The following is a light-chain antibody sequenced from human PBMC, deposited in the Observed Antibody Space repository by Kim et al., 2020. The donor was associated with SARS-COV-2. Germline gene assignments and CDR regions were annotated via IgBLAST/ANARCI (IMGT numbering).Light chain of an antibody. Sequence: SSELTQDPAVSVALGQTVRITCQGDSLRSYYASWYQQKPGQAPVLVIYGKNNRPSGIPDRFSGSSSGNKASLTITGAPAEDEADYYCNSRDSRGNHLVFG. J-gene: IGLJ2*01. CDR2: GKN. CDR3: NSRDSRGNHLV. CDR1: SLRSYY. V-gene: IGLV3-19*01.